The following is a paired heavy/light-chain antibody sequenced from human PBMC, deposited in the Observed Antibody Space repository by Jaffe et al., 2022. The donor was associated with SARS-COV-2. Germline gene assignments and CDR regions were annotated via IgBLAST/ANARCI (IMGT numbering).Heavy chain of an antibody. V-gene: IGHV4-39*01. CDR3: TRHTRDSGDFY. CDR2: IHYSGPT. CDR1: GASISSDVHY. D-gene: IGHD1-26*01. J-gene: IGHJ4*01. Sequence: QLQLQESGPGLVKPSETLSLTCAVSGASISSDVHYWDWIRQPPGKGLEWIATIHYSGPTYYNPSLRSRVIISVDTSKSQFSLRLSSVTAADTAVYYCTRHTRDSGDFYWGHGTLLTVSS.
Light chain of an antibody. J-gene: IGLJ3*02. CDR2: NTN. Sequence: QTVVTQEPSFSVSPGGTVTLTCGLTSGSVSNSHCPSWYQQTPGQAPRTLIYNTNILSSGVPDRFSGSILGNKVALTITGAQADDESDYYCVLYMGSGLWVFGGGTRLTVL. V-gene: IGLV8-61*01. CDR3: VLYMGSGLWV. CDR1: SGSVSNSHC.